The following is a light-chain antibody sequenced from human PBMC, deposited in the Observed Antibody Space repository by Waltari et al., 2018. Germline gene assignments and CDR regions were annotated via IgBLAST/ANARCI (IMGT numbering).Light chain of an antibody. CDR2: WAS. CDR3: QQFYITPQP. Sequence: DIVMTQSPDSLAVSLGERATIHCRSRRTVFFSSNNKDFLSWYQQRPGQPPKLLIYWASTRESGVPDRFSGSGSGTNFTLTINGLQAEDVAVYYCQQFYITPQPFGQGTRVEIK. V-gene: IGKV4-1*01. CDR1: RTVFFSSNNKDF. J-gene: IGKJ2*01.